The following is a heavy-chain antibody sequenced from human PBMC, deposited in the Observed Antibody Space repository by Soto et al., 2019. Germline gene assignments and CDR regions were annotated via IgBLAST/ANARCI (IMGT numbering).Heavy chain of an antibody. J-gene: IGHJ5*02. CDR3: AKNGTTRPWFDH. Sequence: LSLTHTVADTSIRNGKYYCSWIRQLPGKGLEWIGNIYYIGSTSYNPSLKSRVTISRDTSKNQFSLRLRSVVAADTAMYYCAKNGTTRPWFDHSGQGTLVTVSS. CDR1: DTSIRNGKYY. CDR2: IYYIGST. D-gene: IGHD1-26*01. V-gene: IGHV4-31*03.